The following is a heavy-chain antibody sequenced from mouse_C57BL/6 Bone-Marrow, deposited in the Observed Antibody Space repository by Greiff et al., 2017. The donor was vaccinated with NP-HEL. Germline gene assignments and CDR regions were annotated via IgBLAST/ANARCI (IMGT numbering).Heavy chain of an antibody. D-gene: IGHD1-1*01. CDR2: IDPSDSYT. V-gene: IGHV1-59*01. J-gene: IGHJ1*03. Sequence: VQLQQPGAELVRPGTSVKLSCKASGYTFTSYWMHWVKQRPGQGLEWIGVIDPSDSYTNYNQKFKGKATLTVDTSSSTAYMQLSSLTSEDSAVYYCARYTVVAKGDWYFDVWGTGTTVTVSS. CDR1: GYTFTSYW. CDR3: ARYTVVAKGDWYFDV.